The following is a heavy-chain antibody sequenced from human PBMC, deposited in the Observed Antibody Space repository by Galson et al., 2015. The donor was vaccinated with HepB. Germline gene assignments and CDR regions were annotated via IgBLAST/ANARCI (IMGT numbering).Heavy chain of an antibody. V-gene: IGHV3-7*01. CDR3: ARDTNYYDSSTYYDAFDI. CDR2: IKEDGGEK. CDR1: GFTFSNYW. D-gene: IGHD3-22*01. J-gene: IGHJ3*02. Sequence: SLRLSCAASGFTFSNYWLSWVRQAPGKGLEWVANIKEDGGEKNYVDSVKGRFTISRDNAKNSLYLQMNSLRAEDTAVYYCARDTNYYDSSTYYDAFDIWGQGTMVTVSS.